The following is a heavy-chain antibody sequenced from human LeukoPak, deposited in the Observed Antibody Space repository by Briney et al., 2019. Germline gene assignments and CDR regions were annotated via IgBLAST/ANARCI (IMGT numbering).Heavy chain of an antibody. CDR3: ARDQYYYDSSGFLWDY. CDR1: GGSISSYY. V-gene: IGHV4-4*07. J-gene: IGHJ4*02. D-gene: IGHD3-22*01. Sequence: SETLSLTCTVSGGSISSYYWSWIRQPAGKGLEWIGRIYTSGSTNYNPSLKSRVTMSVDTSKNQFSLKLSSVTAADTAVYYCARDQYYYDSSGFLWDYWGQGTLVTVSS. CDR2: IYTSGST.